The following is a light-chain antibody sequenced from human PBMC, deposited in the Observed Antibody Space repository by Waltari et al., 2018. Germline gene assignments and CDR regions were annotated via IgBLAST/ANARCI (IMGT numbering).Light chain of an antibody. CDR2: KAS. V-gene: IGKV1-5*03. CDR1: QNIIRY. Sequence: DIQMTQSPSTLSASVGDRVTITCRASQNIIRYLAWYQQKPGRAPKLLIYKASSLESGVPSRFSGSGSGTEFTLTISSLEPEDFATYFCQQYDSEITFGQGTRLEIK. J-gene: IGKJ5*01. CDR3: QQYDSEIT.